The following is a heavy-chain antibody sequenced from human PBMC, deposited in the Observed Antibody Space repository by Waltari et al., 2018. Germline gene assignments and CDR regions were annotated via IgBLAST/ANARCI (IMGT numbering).Heavy chain of an antibody. D-gene: IGHD2-21*01. CDR2: VDPEDGET. CDR1: GYPFTDYY. V-gene: IGHV1-69-2*01. Sequence: EVQLVQSGAEVKKPGATVKISCKVSGYPFTDYYMHWVQQAPGKGLEWMGLVDPEDGETIYAEKFQGRVTITADTSTDTAYMELSSLRSEDTAVYYCARTPLSRLLPSYWYFDLWGRGTLVTVSS. J-gene: IGHJ2*01. CDR3: ARTPLSRLLPSYWYFDL.